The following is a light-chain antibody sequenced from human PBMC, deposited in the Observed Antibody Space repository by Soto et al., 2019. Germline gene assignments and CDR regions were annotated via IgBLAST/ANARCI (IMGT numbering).Light chain of an antibody. CDR2: KAS. CDR1: QSISSW. Sequence: DIQMTQSPSTLSASVGDRVTITCRASQSISSWLVWYQQKPGQAPKLLIYKASSLESGVPSRFSGSGSGTEFTLTISSLQPDDFATYYCQQYNSYSRTFGQGTKVEIK. V-gene: IGKV1-5*03. J-gene: IGKJ1*01. CDR3: QQYNSYSRT.